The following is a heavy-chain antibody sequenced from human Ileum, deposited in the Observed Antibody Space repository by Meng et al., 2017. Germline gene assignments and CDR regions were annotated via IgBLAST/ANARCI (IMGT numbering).Heavy chain of an antibody. J-gene: IGHJ5*02. D-gene: IGHD3/OR15-3a*01. Sequence: QVRLQGPGPGLVNASQTLTLTCTVSGGSISRGGYYWGWIRQHPGKGLEWIGYIFYSGSTYYNSSLKSRINISVDTSKNQFSLKVSSVTAADTAVYYCARVRRGLGLRFDPWGQGTLVTVSS. CDR1: GGSISRGGYY. V-gene: IGHV4-31*03. CDR3: ARVRRGLGLRFDP. CDR2: IFYSGST.